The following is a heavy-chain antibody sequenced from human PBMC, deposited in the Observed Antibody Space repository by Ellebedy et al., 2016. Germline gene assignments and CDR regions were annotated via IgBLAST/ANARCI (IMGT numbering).Heavy chain of an antibody. CDR3: ARDLGFSDV. J-gene: IGHJ6*02. Sequence: GESLKISXAASGFTFSSYAMHWVRQAPGKGLEWVAVISYDGSNKYYADSVKGRFTISRDNSKNTLYLQMNSLRAEDTAVYYCARDLGFSDVWGQGTTVTVSS. CDR2: ISYDGSNK. D-gene: IGHD3-10*01. V-gene: IGHV3-30-3*01. CDR1: GFTFSSYA.